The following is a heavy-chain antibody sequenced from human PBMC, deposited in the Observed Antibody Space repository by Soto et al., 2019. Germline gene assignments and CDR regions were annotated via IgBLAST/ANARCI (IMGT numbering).Heavy chain of an antibody. Sequence: PSETLSLTCFVSGASISSTYWWSWVRQTPGKRLEWIGQIYHTGTTTYNPSLKSRVTISVDTSKNQFSLKLSSVTAADTAVYYCARDKITGLFDYWGQGTLVTVSS. CDR2: IYHTGTT. CDR3: ARDKITGLFDY. J-gene: IGHJ4*02. D-gene: IGHD2-8*02. V-gene: IGHV4-4*02. CDR1: GASISSTYW.